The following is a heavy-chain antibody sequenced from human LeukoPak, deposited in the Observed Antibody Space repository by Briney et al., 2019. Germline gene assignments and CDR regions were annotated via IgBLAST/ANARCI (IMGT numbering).Heavy chain of an antibody. D-gene: IGHD2-2*02. Sequence: SETLSLTCAVYGGSFSGYYWSWIRQPPGKGLEWIGEINHSGSTNYNPSLKSRVTISVDTSKNQFSLKLGSVTAADTAVYYCARLDIVVVPAAILGWFDPWGQGTLVTVSS. CDR3: ARLDIVVVPAAILGWFDP. CDR1: GGSFSGYY. V-gene: IGHV4-34*01. CDR2: INHSGST. J-gene: IGHJ5*02.